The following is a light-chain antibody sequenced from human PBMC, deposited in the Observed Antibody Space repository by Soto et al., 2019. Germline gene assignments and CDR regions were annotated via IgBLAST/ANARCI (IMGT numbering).Light chain of an antibody. CDR3: HQYKNWPPWA. CDR2: GAS. CDR1: QSVSTN. Sequence: EIVLRQSPGTLSLSPGERATLSCRASQSVSTNLAWYQHKPGQTPRLVIHGASTRATGIPARFSGSGSGTEFTLTISNLQSEDFAVYYCHQYKNWPPWAFGQGTKVDIK. V-gene: IGKV3-15*01. J-gene: IGKJ1*01.